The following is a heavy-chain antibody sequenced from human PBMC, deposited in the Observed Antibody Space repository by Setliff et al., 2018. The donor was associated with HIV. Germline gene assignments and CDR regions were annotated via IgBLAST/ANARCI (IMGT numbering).Heavy chain of an antibody. J-gene: IGHJ6*03. CDR2: IYYSGST. CDR3: ARVSRYCSGISCYSFSYDYYMDV. Sequence: LSLTCTVSGGSISSYYWSWIRQPPGKGLEWIGYIYYSGSTNYNPSLKSRVTISVDTSKNQFSLKLSSVTAADTAVYYCARVSRYCSGISCYSFSYDYYMDVWGKGTTVTVSS. V-gene: IGHV4-59*01. CDR1: GGSISSYY. D-gene: IGHD2-15*01.